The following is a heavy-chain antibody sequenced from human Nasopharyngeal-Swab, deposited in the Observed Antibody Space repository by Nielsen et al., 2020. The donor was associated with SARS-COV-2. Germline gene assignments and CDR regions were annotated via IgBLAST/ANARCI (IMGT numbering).Heavy chain of an antibody. CDR3: TRGTYDMDV. V-gene: IGHV1-46*01. Sequence: ASVKVSCKASGYTFTSYYMHWVRQAPGQGLEWMGIINPRGGSTSYAQKFQGRVTMTRDTSTSTLYMNLSSLTSDDTAVYYCTRGTYDMDVWGQGTTVTASS. CDR1: GYTFTSYY. J-gene: IGHJ6*02. CDR2: INPRGGST.